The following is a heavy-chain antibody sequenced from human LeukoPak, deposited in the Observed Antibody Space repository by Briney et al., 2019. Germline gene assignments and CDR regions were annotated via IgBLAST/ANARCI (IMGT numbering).Heavy chain of an antibody. J-gene: IGHJ4*02. D-gene: IGHD3-3*01. Sequence: GGSLKLSCTASEFTFRGSAIYGVRQASGKGLEWVGRIRNDANTDATTYAASVQGRFTISRDDSRNTAYLQMNSLKPEDTAVYYCKSGNHLDYWGQGTLVTVSS. CDR3: KSGNHLDY. CDR1: EFTFRGSA. V-gene: IGHV3-73*01. CDR2: IRNDANTDAT.